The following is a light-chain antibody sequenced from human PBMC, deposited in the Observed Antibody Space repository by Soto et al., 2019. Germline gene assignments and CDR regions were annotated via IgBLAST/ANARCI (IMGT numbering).Light chain of an antibody. CDR1: SSDVGGYNY. Sequence: QSVLTQPPSASGSPGQSVTISCTGTSSDVGGYNYVSWYQQHPGKATKLMIYEVTKRPSGVPDRFSASRSGNTASLTVSGLQAEDEADYYCSSYAGSNWLFGGGTKLTVL. J-gene: IGLJ3*02. V-gene: IGLV2-8*01. CDR3: SSYAGSNWL. CDR2: EVT.